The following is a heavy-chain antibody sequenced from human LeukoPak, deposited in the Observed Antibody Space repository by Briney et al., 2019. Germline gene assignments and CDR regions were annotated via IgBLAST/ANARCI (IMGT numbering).Heavy chain of an antibody. CDR3: ARELYGGPFSRAFDI. CDR1: GFTFSSYW. CDR2: IKQDGSEK. Sequence: GGSLRLSCAASGFTFSSYWMSWVRQAPGKGLEWVANIKQDGSEKYYVDSVKGRFTISRDNAKNSLYLQMNSLRAEDTAVYYCARELYGGPFSRAFDIWGQGTMVTVSS. V-gene: IGHV3-7*01. D-gene: IGHD4-23*01. J-gene: IGHJ3*02.